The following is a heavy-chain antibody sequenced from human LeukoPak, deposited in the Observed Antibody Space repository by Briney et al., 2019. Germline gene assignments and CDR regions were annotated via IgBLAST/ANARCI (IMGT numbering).Heavy chain of an antibody. Sequence: PGGSLRLSCAASGFSFSNYNMHWVRQAPGKGLEWVAFIRNDGSNKYYADSVKARCSISRDNPKSTLYLQMNSLRLEDTAVYYCAKPSAYSIDYWGQGTLVTVSS. CDR1: GFSFSNYN. V-gene: IGHV3-30*02. J-gene: IGHJ4*02. CDR2: IRNDGSNK. D-gene: IGHD3-22*01. CDR3: AKPSAYSIDY.